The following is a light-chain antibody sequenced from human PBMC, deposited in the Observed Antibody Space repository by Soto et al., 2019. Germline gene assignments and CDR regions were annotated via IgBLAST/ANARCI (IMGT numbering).Light chain of an antibody. CDR3: SSYTSSSTYV. Sequence: QSALTQPASVSGSAGQSITISCTGTSSDVGGYNYVSWYQQHPGKAPKLMIYEVSNRPSGVSNRFSGSKSGNTASLTISGLQAEDEADYYCSSYTSSSTYVFGTGTKVT. CDR2: EVS. V-gene: IGLV2-14*01. J-gene: IGLJ1*01. CDR1: SSDVGGYNY.